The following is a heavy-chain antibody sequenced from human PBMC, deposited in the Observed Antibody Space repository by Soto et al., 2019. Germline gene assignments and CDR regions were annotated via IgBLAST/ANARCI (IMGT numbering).Heavy chain of an antibody. CDR3: AKVGVGPSGSTFYDGVLDY. CDR1: GFTFSSHA. J-gene: IGHJ4*02. V-gene: IGHV3-23*01. CDR2: ISGSGGST. D-gene: IGHD1-26*01. Sequence: EVQLLESGGGLVQPGGSLRLSCAASGFTFSSHAMSWVRQAPGKGLEWVSTISGSGGSTYYADSVKGRFTISRDNSKNTLYLQMTSLRAEDTAVYYCAKVGVGPSGSTFYDGVLDYWGQGTLVTVSS.